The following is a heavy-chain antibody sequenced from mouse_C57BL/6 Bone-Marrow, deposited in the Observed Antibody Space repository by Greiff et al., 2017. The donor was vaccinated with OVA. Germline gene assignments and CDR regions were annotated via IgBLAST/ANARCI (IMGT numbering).Heavy chain of an antibody. J-gene: IGHJ1*03. D-gene: IGHD1-1*01. CDR2: FYTGSGRI. CDR1: GYTFTEYT. Sequence: QVQLQQSGAELVKPGASVKLSCKASGYTFTEYTIHWVKQRSGQGLEWIGWFYTGSGRIKSNQKFKDKAPLTADTSYSTVYMELSRLTSEDSAVYFCARRRYGSSYWYCDVWGTGTTVTVSS. CDR3: ARRRYGSSYWYCDV. V-gene: IGHV1-62-2*01.